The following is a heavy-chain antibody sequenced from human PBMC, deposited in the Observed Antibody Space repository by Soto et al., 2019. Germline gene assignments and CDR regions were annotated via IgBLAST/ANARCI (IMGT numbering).Heavy chain of an antibody. CDR3: ARGGGYCSSTSCYNAFDI. J-gene: IGHJ3*02. CDR1: GYTFTSYA. CDR2: INAGNGNT. D-gene: IGHD2-2*02. V-gene: IGHV1-3*01. Sequence: ASVKVSCKASGYTFTSYAMHWVRQAPGQRLEWMGWINAGNGNTKYSQKFQGRVTITRDTSASTAYMELSSLRSEDTAVYYCARGGGYCSSTSCYNAFDIWGQGTMVTVSS.